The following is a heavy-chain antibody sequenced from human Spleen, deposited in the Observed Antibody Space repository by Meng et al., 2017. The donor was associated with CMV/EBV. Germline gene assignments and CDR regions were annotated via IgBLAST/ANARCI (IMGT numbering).Heavy chain of an antibody. CDR2: IYYRGNT. D-gene: IGHD2-21*01. J-gene: IGHJ1*01. V-gene: IGHV4-59*01. CDR3: SRDYCGGDCYSLGH. CDR1: GVSISSYY. Sequence: LRLSCTVSGVSISSYYWTWIRQPPGKGLEWIGYIYYRGNTNYNPSLKSRVTMSVDTSRNQFSLTLSSVTAADTAVYYCSRDYCGGDCYSLGHWGRGSLVTVSS.